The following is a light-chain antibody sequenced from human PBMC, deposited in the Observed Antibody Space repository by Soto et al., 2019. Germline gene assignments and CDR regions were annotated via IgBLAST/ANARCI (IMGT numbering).Light chain of an antibody. J-gene: IGKJ5*01. CDR2: GAS. CDR3: QQYDSSPIT. V-gene: IGKV3-20*01. CDR1: QSISSSF. Sequence: EIVLTQSPGILSLSPGERASLSCRASQSISSSFLAWYQQKPGQAPRLLIYGASSRATGIPDRFSGTGSETDFTLTISRLETEDFAVYYCQQYDSSPITFGQGTRLEI.